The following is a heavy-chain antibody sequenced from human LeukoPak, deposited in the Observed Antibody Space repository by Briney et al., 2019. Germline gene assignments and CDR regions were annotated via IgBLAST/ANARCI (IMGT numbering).Heavy chain of an antibody. J-gene: IGHJ5*02. CDR1: GYTFTSYG. D-gene: IGHD2-2*01. CDR2: ISAYNGNT. Sequence: GASVKVSCKASGYTFTSYGISWVRQAPGQGLEWMGWISAYNGNTNYAQKLQGRVTMTTDTSTSTAYMELRSLRSDDTAVYYCARVTAAIEYGDWFDPWGQGTLVTVSS. CDR3: ARVTAAIEYGDWFDP. V-gene: IGHV1-18*01.